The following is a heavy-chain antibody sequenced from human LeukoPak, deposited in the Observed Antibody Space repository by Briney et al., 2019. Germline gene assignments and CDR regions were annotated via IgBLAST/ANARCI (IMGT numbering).Heavy chain of an antibody. D-gene: IGHD4-17*01. V-gene: IGHV3-30*18. CDR1: GFTFSSYG. CDR2: ISYDGSNK. Sequence: PGGSLRLSCAASGFTFSSYGMHWVRQAPGKGLEGVAVISYDGSNKYYADSVKGRFTISRDNSKNTLYLQMNSLRAEDTAVYYCAKPQPPVTTAQLVVYYYYGMDVWGQGTTVTVSS. CDR3: AKPQPPVTTAQLVVYYYYGMDV. J-gene: IGHJ6*02.